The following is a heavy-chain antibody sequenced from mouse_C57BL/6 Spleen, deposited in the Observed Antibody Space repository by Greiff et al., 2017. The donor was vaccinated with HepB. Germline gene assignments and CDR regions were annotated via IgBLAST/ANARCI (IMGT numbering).Heavy chain of an antibody. V-gene: IGHV5-9*01. Sequence: EVQGVESGGGLVKPGGSLKLSCAASGFTFSSYTMSWVRQTPEKRLEWVATISGGGGNTYYPDSVKGRVTISRDNAKNTLYLQMSSLRSEDTALYYCARNWFDYWGQGTTLTVSS. CDR1: GFTFSSYT. CDR3: ARNWFDY. J-gene: IGHJ2*01. D-gene: IGHD4-1*01. CDR2: ISGGGGNT.